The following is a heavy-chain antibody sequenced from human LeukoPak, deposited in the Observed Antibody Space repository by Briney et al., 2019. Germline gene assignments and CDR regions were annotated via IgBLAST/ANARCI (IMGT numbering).Heavy chain of an antibody. D-gene: IGHD6-19*01. CDR2: ISGRGGST. J-gene: IGHJ5*02. V-gene: IGHV3-23*01. CDR1: GFTFSSSA. CDR3: AKAPAVAGFLNWFDP. Sequence: GGSLRLSCAASGFTFSSSAMTWVRQAPGKGLEWVSAISGRGGSTHYTDSVKGRFTISRDNSKNTVYRQMNSLRAEDTAVYYCAKAPAVAGFLNWFDPWGQGTLVTVSS.